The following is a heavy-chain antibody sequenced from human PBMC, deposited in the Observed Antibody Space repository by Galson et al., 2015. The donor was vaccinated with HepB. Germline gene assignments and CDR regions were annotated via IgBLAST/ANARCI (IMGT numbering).Heavy chain of an antibody. J-gene: IGHJ2*01. CDR3: AKVLADDTSGIWYFDL. D-gene: IGHD1-1*01. CDR2: TYYRSKWYI. V-gene: IGHV6-1*01. CDR1: GDSVSSNSAS. Sequence: CAISGDSVSSNSASWNWIRQSPSGGLEWLGRTYYRSKWYIDYLPSLKSRLTISPDTSKNQFSLQLNSVTPEDTAVYYCAKVLADDTSGIWYFDLWGRGTLVTVSS.